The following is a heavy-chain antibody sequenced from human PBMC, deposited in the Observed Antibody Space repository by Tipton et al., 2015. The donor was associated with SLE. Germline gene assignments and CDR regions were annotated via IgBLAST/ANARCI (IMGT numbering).Heavy chain of an antibody. CDR2: IYYSGST. D-gene: IGHD5-12*01. CDR3: ASKGYSGYANAFDI. V-gene: IGHV4-39*01. CDR1: GGSISSSSYY. J-gene: IGHJ3*02. Sequence: TLSLTCTVSGGSISSSSYYWGWIRQPPGKGLEWIGSIYYSGSTYYNPSLKSRVTISVDTPKNQFSLKLSSVTAADTAVYYCASKGYSGYANAFDIWGQGTMVTVSS.